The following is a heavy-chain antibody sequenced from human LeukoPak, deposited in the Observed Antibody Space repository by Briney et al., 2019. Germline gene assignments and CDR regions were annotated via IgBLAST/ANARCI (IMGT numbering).Heavy chain of an antibody. CDR3: ARSCSGGSCYLI. J-gene: IGHJ4*02. V-gene: IGHV4-61*01. CDR1: GGSISSSSYY. D-gene: IGHD2-15*01. Sequence: SETLSLTCTVSGGSISSSSYYWSWIRQPPGKGLEWIGYIYYSGSTNYNPSLKSRVTISVDTSKNQFSLKLSSVTAADTAVYYCARSCSGGSCYLIWGQGTLVTVSS. CDR2: IYYSGST.